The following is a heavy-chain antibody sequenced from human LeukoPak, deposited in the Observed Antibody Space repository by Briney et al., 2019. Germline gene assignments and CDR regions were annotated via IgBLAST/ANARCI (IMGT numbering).Heavy chain of an antibody. V-gene: IGHV4-39*07. CDR3: ARTAYSSGWYAWHGNWFDP. Sequence: KPSETLSLTCTVSGGSISSSSYYWGWIRQPPGKGLEWIGSIYYSGSTYYNPSLKSRVTISVDTSKNQFSLRLSSVTAADTAVYYCARTAYSSGWYAWHGNWFDPWGQGTLVTVSS. D-gene: IGHD6-19*01. J-gene: IGHJ5*02. CDR2: IYYSGST. CDR1: GGSISSSSYY.